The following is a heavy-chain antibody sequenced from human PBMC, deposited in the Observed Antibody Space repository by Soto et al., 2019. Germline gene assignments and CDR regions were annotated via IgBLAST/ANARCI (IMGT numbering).Heavy chain of an antibody. Sequence: QVQLQESGPGLVKPSQTLSLTCTVSGGSISSGDYYWSWIRQPPGKGLEWIGYIYYSGSTYYNPALKSRVPLSVDTSKNQFSLKLSSVTAADTAVYYCARELAAATSQDDAFDIWGQGTMVTVSS. CDR1: GGSISSGDYY. D-gene: IGHD6-13*01. J-gene: IGHJ3*02. V-gene: IGHV4-30-4*01. CDR3: ARELAAATSQDDAFDI. CDR2: IYYSGST.